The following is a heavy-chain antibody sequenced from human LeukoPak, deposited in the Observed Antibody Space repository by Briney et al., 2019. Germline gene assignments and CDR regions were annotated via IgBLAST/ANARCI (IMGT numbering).Heavy chain of an antibody. CDR3: ARDRVWGDFDL. CDR2: INPSGGRT. CDR1: GYTFTSYY. D-gene: IGHD3-16*01. J-gene: IGHJ2*01. Sequence: ASVKVSCKASGYTFTSYYMHWVRQAPGQGLEWMGIINPSGGRTSYAQKFQGRVTMTRDMSTSTVYMELSSLRSEDTAVYYCARDRVWGDFDLWGRGTLVTVSS. V-gene: IGHV1-46*01.